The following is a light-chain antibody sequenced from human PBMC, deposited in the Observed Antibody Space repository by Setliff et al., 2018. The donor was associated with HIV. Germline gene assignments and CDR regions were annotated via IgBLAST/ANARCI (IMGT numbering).Light chain of an antibody. CDR1: KLGDKY. CDR2: QDN. V-gene: IGLV3-1*01. J-gene: IGLJ1*01. Sequence: SYELTQPPLVSVSPGQTASITCSGDKLGDKYACWYQQKPGQSPVLVIYQDNKRPSGIPQRFSGSNSGNTATLTISGTQAMDEADYYCQARDRSMGVFGTGTKVTVL. CDR3: QARDRSMGV.